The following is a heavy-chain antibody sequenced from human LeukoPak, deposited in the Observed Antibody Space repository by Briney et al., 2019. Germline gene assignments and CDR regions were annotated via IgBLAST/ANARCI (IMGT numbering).Heavy chain of an antibody. CDR1: GYSFTSYW. CDR3: ARPPRPECSSGLYDY. J-gene: IGHJ4*02. CDR2: IYPGDSDT. D-gene: IGHD6-19*01. Sequence: GESLKISCKGSGYSFTSYWIGWVRQMPGKGLEWMGIIYPGDSDTRYSPSFQGQVTISADKSISTAYLQWSSLKASDTAMYYCARPPRPECSSGLYDYWGQGTLVTVSS. V-gene: IGHV5-51*01.